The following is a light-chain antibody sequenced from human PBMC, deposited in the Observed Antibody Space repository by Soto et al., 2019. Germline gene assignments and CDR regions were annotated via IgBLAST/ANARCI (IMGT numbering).Light chain of an antibody. Sequence: TQSPSTVSASERSSVYSPCGASQSLSTGLAWYQQKPGKAPKLLIYEASSLQSGVPSRFSGSGSATEFILTISSLQPEDFATYYCQQANSFPIPFGHGTLLEIK. V-gene: IGKV1-12*01. CDR1: QSLSTG. CDR2: EAS. J-gene: IGKJ5*01. CDR3: QQANSFPIP.